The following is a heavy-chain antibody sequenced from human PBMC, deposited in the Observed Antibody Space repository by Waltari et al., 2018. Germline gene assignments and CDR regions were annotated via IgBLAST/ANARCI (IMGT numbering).Heavy chain of an antibody. Sequence: EVQLVESGGGLVKPGGSLSLSCVASGFAFDTAWLRWIRQAPGKGLEWVGRIRANPHGGKAHYGAPVKGRFTISRDDSKNTLYLQMNSLTTEDTATYYCTTRSSGGEDDWGQGTLVIVSS. CDR1: GFAFDTAW. V-gene: IGHV3-15*01. CDR2: IRANPHGGKA. D-gene: IGHD2-21*01. CDR3: TTRSSGGEDD. J-gene: IGHJ4*02.